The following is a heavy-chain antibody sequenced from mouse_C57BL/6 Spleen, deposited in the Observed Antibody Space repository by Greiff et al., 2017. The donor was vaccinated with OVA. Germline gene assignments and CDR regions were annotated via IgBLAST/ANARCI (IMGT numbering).Heavy chain of an antibody. D-gene: IGHD1-1*01. J-gene: IGHJ1*03. Sequence: QVQLKESGPGLVAPSQSLSITCTVSGFSLTSYGVSWVRQPPGKGLEWLGVIWGDGSTNYHSALISRLSISKDNSTSEVFLKLNRLQADDTATYYCAKNEGTVVARYFDVWGTGTTVTVSS. V-gene: IGHV2-3*01. CDR2: IWGDGST. CDR3: AKNEGTVVARYFDV. CDR1: GFSLTSYG.